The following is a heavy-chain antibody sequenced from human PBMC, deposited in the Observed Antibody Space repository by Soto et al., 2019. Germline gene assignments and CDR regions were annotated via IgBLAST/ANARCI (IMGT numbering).Heavy chain of an antibody. V-gene: IGHV3-33*01. CDR3: ARDGQGLAPYALDV. Sequence: QVQLVESGGGVAQPGRSLRLSCTVSGFTFSGHAMHWVRQAPGKGLEWVTQIWYDGSNKYYAESVKGRFTIYRDNSETTLYLQMNSLRVEDTAVYYCARDGQGLAPYALDVWGQGTSVTVSS. CDR2: IWYDGSNK. D-gene: IGHD6-19*01. J-gene: IGHJ6*02. CDR1: GFTFSGHA.